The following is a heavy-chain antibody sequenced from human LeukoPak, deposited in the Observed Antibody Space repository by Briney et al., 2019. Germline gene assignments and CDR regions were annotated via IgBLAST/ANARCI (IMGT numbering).Heavy chain of an antibody. CDR1: GGSISSYY. D-gene: IGHD3-10*01. CDR3: ARVDGPAMVRGVISGGYFDY. Sequence: SETLSLTCTVSGGSISSYYWSWIRQPAGKGLEWIGRIYTSGSTNYNPSLKGRVTMSVDTSKNQFSLKLSSVTAADTAVYYCARVDGPAMVRGVISGGYFDYWGQGTLVTVSS. J-gene: IGHJ4*02. CDR2: IYTSGST. V-gene: IGHV4-4*07.